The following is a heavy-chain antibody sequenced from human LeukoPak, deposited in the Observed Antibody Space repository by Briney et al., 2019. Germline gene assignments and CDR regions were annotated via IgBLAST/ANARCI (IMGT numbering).Heavy chain of an antibody. D-gene: IGHD5-18*01. CDR1: VFTFSSYA. V-gene: IGHV3-23*01. CDR3: AKAGLDVYTAMVMY. J-gene: IGHJ4*02. Sequence: GGSLRLSCAPSVFTFSSYAMSWVRQAPGKGLEWVSAISGSGGSTYYADSVKGRFTISRDNSKNTLYLQMNSLRAEDTAVYYCAKAGLDVYTAMVMYWGQGTLVTVSS. CDR2: ISGSGGST.